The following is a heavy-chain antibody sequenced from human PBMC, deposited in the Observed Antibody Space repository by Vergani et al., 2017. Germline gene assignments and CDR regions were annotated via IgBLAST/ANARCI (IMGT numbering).Heavy chain of an antibody. J-gene: IGHJ6*03. V-gene: IGHV5-51*01. CDR1: GYIFSNYW. CDR2: IYPGDSKT. CDR3: VRQGLVAAGRITFKTYYYHYMDV. Sequence: EVHLVQSGAEVKKPGQSLKISCGGSGYIFSNYWIAWVRQMPGKGLEWMGIIYPGDSKTRNNPSFQGQVTISVDKSISTAYLQWSSLKASDTAIYYCVRQGLVAAGRITFKTYYYHYMDVWGKGTTVTVSS. D-gene: IGHD6-13*01.